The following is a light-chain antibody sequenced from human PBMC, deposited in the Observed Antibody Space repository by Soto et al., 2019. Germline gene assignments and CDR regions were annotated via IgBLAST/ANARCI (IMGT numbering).Light chain of an antibody. Sequence: QSALTQPPSASGSPGQSVTISCTGTSSDVGDYNYVSWYQHHPGKAPKLMIYEVSKRPSGVPDRFSGSKSGNTASLTVSGLQADDEADYYCSSYAGSNNFVVFGGGTKLTLL. J-gene: IGLJ2*01. CDR2: EVS. V-gene: IGLV2-8*01. CDR3: SSYAGSNNFVV. CDR1: SSDVGDYNY.